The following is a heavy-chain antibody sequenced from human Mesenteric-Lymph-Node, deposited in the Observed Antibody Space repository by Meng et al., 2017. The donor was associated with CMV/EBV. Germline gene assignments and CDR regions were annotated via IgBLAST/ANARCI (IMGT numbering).Heavy chain of an antibody. J-gene: IGHJ4*02. Sequence: SETLSLTCTVYSDSIRTGDYYWSWLRQPPGKGLEWIGYIFYNATTSYNPSLKSRLTISLHTSMDQFSLKLGSVTAADTAVYYCAGQSYCGADCFLDWSDYFDNWGQGTLVTVSS. V-gene: IGHV4-30-4*08. D-gene: IGHD2-21*01. CDR1: SDSIRTGDYY. CDR3: AGQSYCGADCFLDWSDYFDN. CDR2: IFYNATT.